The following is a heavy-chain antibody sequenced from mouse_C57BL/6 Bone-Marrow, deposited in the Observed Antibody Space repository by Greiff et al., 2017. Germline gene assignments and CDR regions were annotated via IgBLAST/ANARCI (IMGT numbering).Heavy chain of an antibody. Sequence: QVQLQQSGPELVKPGASVKISCKASGYTFTDYYINWVKQRPGQGLEWIGWIFPGSGSTYYNEKFKGKATLTVDKSSSTAYILLSSMTSEDSAFYFCTRTVGLDRVFDYWGQGTTLTVSS. D-gene: IGHD3-2*01. CDR1: GYTFTDYY. J-gene: IGHJ2*01. V-gene: IGHV1-75*01. CDR2: IFPGSGST. CDR3: TRTVGLDRVFDY.